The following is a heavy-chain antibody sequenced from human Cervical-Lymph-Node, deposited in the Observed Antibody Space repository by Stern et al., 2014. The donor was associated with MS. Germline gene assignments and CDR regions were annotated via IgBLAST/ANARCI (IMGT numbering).Heavy chain of an antibody. J-gene: IGHJ6*02. D-gene: IGHD4-17*01. Sequence: EDQLVESGGGLVQPGRSLRISCAAAGFSISTNDINWVRQAPGKGLEWVAFINSGGTPYNADSVKGRFSISKDNYKNTVYLQMNSLRVDDSAVYYCARKAAVTTRSNGDSSALDVWGRGTTVTVSS. CDR1: GFSISTND. CDR2: INSGGTP. V-gene: IGHV3-66*01. CDR3: ARKAAVTTRSNGDSSALDV.